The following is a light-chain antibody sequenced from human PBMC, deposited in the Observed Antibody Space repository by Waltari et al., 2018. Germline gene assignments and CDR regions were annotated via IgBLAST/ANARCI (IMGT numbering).Light chain of an antibody. Sequence: DIVLTQSPGALSLSPGERARQSVGRSLAWYQQKPGQAPRLLVYDTSSRATGTPGRFSGSGSRTDFSLAISSLEPEDFAVYFCQHYVNLPVTFGQGTKVEI. J-gene: IGKJ1*01. CDR1: QSVGRS. CDR2: DTS. CDR3: QHYVNLPVT. V-gene: IGKV3-20*01.